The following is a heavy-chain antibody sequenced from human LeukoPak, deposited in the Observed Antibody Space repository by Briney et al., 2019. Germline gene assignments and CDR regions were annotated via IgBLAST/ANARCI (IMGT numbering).Heavy chain of an antibody. CDR3: ATGYSSTWYNAFDI. D-gene: IGHD6-13*01. J-gene: IGHJ3*02. Sequence: GGSLRLSCAASGFTFSSYWMHWVRHAPGKGLVWVSRINSDGSFTTYADSVKGRFTISRDNAKNTLYLQMNSLRAEDTAVYYCATGYSSTWYNAFDIWGQGTMVTVSS. CDR1: GFTFSSYW. V-gene: IGHV3-74*03. CDR2: INSDGSFT.